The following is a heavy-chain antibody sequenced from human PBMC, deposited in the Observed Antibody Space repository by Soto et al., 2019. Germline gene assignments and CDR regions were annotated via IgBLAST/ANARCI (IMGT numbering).Heavy chain of an antibody. D-gene: IGHD2-2*01. Sequence: AALKVSCKASGYTFTSYGISWVRQAPGQGLEWMGWISAYNGNTNYAQKLQGRVTMTTDTSTSTAYMELRSLRSDDTDVYYCARGVAVVPAALTGTTKPSYYYYGMDVWGQGNTFTASS. CDR3: ARGVAVVPAALTGTTKPSYYYYGMDV. CDR1: GYTFTSYG. J-gene: IGHJ6*01. CDR2: ISAYNGNT. V-gene: IGHV1-18*04.